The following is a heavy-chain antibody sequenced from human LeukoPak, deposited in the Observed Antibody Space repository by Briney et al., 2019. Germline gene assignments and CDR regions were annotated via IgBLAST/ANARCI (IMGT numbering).Heavy chain of an antibody. V-gene: IGHV3-30*04. CDR2: ISYDGSNE. J-gene: IGHJ4*02. D-gene: IGHD6-13*01. CDR3: ARVGALSSSWLLY. Sequence: GSLRLSCAASGFTFSSYVMHWVRQAPAKGLEWGAIISYDGSNEYYADSVKGRFTISRDNSKNTLYLQMNSLRAEDTAVYFCARVGALSSSWLLYWGQGTLVTVSS. CDR1: GFTFSSYV.